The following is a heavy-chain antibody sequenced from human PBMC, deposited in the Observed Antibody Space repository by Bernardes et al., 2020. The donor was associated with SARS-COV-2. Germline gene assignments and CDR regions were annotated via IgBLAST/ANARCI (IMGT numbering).Heavy chain of an antibody. D-gene: IGHD3-16*02. CDR1: GGSISSGDYY. CDR3: AREGVMVIRGSYREYGMDV. CDR2: IYYSGTT. Sequence: SESLSLTCTVSGGSISSGDYYWTWLRQPPGKGLEWIVYIYYSGTTYYNSSLKSRVTISVDTSKNQFSLKLSSVTAADTAVYYCAREGVMVIRGSYREYGMDVWGQGTTVTVSS. J-gene: IGHJ6*02. V-gene: IGHV4-30-4*01.